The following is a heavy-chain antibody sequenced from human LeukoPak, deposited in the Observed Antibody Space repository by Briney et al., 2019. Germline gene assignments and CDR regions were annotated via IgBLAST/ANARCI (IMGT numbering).Heavy chain of an antibody. CDR3: AQDGSGSYYPTYFDY. CDR2: IYWDDDK. J-gene: IGHJ4*02. Sequence: SGPTLVKPTQTLTLTCTFSGFSLSTSGVGVGWIRQPPGKALEWLALIYWDDDKRYSPSPKSRLTITKDTSKNQVVLTMTNMDPVDTATYYDAQDGSGSYYPTYFDYWGQGTLVTVSS. V-gene: IGHV2-5*02. CDR1: GFSLSTSGVG. D-gene: IGHD3-10*01.